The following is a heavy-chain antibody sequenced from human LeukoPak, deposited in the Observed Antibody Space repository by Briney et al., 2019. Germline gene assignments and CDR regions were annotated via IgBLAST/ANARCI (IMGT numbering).Heavy chain of an antibody. CDR2: ISGSGGST. CDR3: ARDSGHTGYDLLDY. D-gene: IGHD5-12*01. V-gene: IGHV3-23*01. CDR1: GFTFSSYA. J-gene: IGHJ4*02. Sequence: GGSLRLSCAASGFTFSSYAMSWVRQAPGKGLEWVSAISGSGGSTYYADSVEGRFTISRDNAKNSLFLQMNSLRAEDTAVYYCARDSGHTGYDLLDYWGQGTLVTVSS.